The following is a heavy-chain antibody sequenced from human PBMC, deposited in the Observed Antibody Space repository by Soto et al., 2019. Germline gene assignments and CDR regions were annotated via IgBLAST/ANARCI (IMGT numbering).Heavy chain of an antibody. J-gene: IGHJ4*02. CDR1: GFTFSSYA. V-gene: IGHV3-30-3*01. CDR2: ISYDGSNK. CDR3: ARAYSSGFDY. D-gene: IGHD3-22*01. Sequence: GGSLRLSCAASGFTFSSYAMHWVRQAPGKGLEWVAVISYDGSNKYYADSVKGRFTISRDNSKNTLYLQMNSLRAEDTAVYYCARAYSSGFDYWGQGTLVTVSS.